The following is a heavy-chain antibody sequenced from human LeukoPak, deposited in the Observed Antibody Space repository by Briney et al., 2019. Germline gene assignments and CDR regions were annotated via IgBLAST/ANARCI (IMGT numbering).Heavy chain of an antibody. CDR2: INPSGGST. Sequence: GASVKVSCKASGYTFTSYYIHWVRQAPGQGLEWMGIINPSGGSTSYAQKFQGRVTMTRDMSTSTVYMELSSLRSEDTAVYYCAREGSYSSGYYAFDIWGQGTMVTVSS. D-gene: IGHD3-22*01. CDR3: AREGSYSSGYYAFDI. CDR1: GYTFTSYY. V-gene: IGHV1-46*01. J-gene: IGHJ3*02.